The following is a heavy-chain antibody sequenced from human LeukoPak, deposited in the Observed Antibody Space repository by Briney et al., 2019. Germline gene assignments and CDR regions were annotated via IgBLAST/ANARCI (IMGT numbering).Heavy chain of an antibody. V-gene: IGHV4-59*02. D-gene: IGHD3-10*01. CDR1: VGSVRSHY. CDR2: MSYSGTN. CDR3: ARGGRVGPVDF. Sequence: SETLSLTCIVSVGSVRSHYWNWIRQPPGKGLEWIGFMSYSGTNDYNPSLKSRVSISIDTSRNRVSLRLSSVTAADTAYYRCARGGRVGPVDFGGQGTLVTVSS. J-gene: IGHJ4*02.